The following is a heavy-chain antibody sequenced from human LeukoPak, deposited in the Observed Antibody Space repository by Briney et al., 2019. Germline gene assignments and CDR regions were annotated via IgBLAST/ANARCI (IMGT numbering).Heavy chain of an antibody. CDR2: ISTSSSYI. CDR1: GFTFSSYE. Sequence: PGGSPRLSCAASGFTFSSYEMNWVRQAPWKGLEWVSSISTSSSYIYYADSVKGRFTISRDNAKNSLYLQMNSLRAEDTAVYYCARAASSSGYWDWGQGTLVTVSS. CDR3: ARAASSSGYWD. D-gene: IGHD3-22*01. J-gene: IGHJ4*02. V-gene: IGHV3-21*01.